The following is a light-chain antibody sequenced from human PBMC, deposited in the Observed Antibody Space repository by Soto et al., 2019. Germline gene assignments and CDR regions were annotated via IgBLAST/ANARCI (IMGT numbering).Light chain of an antibody. CDR1: SSDVGGYNY. Sequence: QSALTQPASVSGSPGQSITISCTGTSSDVGGYNYVSWDQQHPGKAPKLMIYEVSNRPSGVSNRFSGSKSGNTASLTISGLQAEDEADHYCSSYTSSSTRVFGGGTKLTVL. CDR3: SSYTSSSTRV. J-gene: IGLJ3*02. V-gene: IGLV2-14*01. CDR2: EVS.